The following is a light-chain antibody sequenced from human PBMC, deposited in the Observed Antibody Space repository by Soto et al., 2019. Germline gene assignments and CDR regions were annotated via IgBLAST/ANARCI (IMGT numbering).Light chain of an antibody. CDR3: SSYTSSSTLV. V-gene: IGLV2-14*03. CDR1: SGDVGASNY. CDR2: DVI. Sequence: QSALTQPASVSGSLGQSITISCIGSSGDVGASNYVSWYQQHPGKAPKLMIYDVINRPSGVSNRFSGSKSGNTASLTISGLQAEDEADYYCSSYTSSSTLVLGGGTKLTVL. J-gene: IGLJ3*02.